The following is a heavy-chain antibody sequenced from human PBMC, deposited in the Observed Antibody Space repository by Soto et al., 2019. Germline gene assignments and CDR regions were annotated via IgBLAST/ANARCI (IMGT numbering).Heavy chain of an antibody. Sequence: QVQLVQSGAEVKKPGSSVKVSCKASGGTFSSYAISWVRQAPGQGLEWMGGIIPIFGTANYAQKVQGRVTITADEATSTAYMELSSLRSEDTAVYYGSIPTLGYCSGGICYGWYFDLWGRGTLVTVSS. CDR1: GGTFSSYA. V-gene: IGHV1-69*12. J-gene: IGHJ2*01. CDR3: SIPTLGYCSGGICYGWYFDL. CDR2: IIPIFGTA. D-gene: IGHD2-15*01.